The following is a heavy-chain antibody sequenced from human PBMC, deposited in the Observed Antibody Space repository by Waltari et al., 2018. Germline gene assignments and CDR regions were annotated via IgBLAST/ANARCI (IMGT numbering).Heavy chain of an antibody. CDR2: IWYDGSNK. CDR3: AKDGDPNSSSWYPPDY. Sequence: QVQLVESGGGVVQPGRSLRLSCAASGLTFSSYGMHWVRQAPGKGLEWVAVIWYDGSNKYYADSVKGRFTISRDNSKNTLYLQMNSLRAEDTAMYYCAKDGDPNSSSWYPPDYWGQGTLVTVSS. J-gene: IGHJ4*02. D-gene: IGHD6-13*01. V-gene: IGHV3-30*18. CDR1: GLTFSSYG.